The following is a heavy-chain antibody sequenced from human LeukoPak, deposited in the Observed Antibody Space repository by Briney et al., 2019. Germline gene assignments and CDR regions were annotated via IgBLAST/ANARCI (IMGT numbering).Heavy chain of an antibody. CDR1: GDSVSSNSAA. CDR3: TRSKGHLDS. V-gene: IGHV6-1*01. CDR2: TYYRSKWFN. Sequence: SQTLSLTCAISGDSVSSNSAAWNWIRQSPSRGLEWLGRTYYRSKWFNDYAASVRSRITIKPDTPNNQFTLQLNSVTPEDTAMYFCTRSKGHLDSWGQGTLVTVSS. J-gene: IGHJ4*02.